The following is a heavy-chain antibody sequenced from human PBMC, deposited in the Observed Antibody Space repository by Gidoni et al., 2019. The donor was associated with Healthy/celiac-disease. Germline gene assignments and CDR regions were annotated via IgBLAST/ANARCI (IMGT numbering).Heavy chain of an antibody. D-gene: IGHD3-22*01. V-gene: IGHV4-59*01. CDR3: ARVAYDSSGYYYGIDY. J-gene: IGHJ4*02. Sequence: QVQLQESGPGLVKPSETLSLTCTVSGGSISSYYWSWIRQPPGKGLEWIGYIYYSGSTNYNPSLKSRVTISVDTSKNQFALKLSSVTAADTAVYYCARVAYDSSGYYYGIDYWGQGTLVTVSS. CDR2: IYYSGST. CDR1: GGSISSYY.